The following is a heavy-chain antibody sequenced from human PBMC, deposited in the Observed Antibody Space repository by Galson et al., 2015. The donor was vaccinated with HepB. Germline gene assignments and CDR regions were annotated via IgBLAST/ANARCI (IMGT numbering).Heavy chain of an antibody. CDR3: ARGGNWVCYS. V-gene: IGHV3-74*01. CDR2: INSDGSST. J-gene: IGHJ4*02. CDR1: EVASSNHW. Sequence: SLRLSCAASEVASSNHWMHWVRQAPGKGLVWVSRINSDGSSTSYADSVRGRFTISRDNAKNTLYLQMNSLRADDTAVYYCARGGNWVCYSWGQGTLVTVSS. D-gene: IGHD7-27*01.